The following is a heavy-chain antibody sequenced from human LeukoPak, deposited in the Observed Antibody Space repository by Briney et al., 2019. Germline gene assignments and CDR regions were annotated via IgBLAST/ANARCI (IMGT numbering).Heavy chain of an antibody. CDR1: RFTFSDYY. CDR2: ISSSGSTI. J-gene: IGHJ4*02. CDR3: ARDPIGYSSSWYGVDY. D-gene: IGHD6-13*01. Sequence: GGSLRLSCAASRFTFSDYYMSWIRQAPGKGLEWVSYISSSGSTIYYADSVKGRFTISRDNAKNSLYLQMNSLRAEDTAVYYCARDPIGYSSSWYGVDYWGQGTLVTVSS. V-gene: IGHV3-11*01.